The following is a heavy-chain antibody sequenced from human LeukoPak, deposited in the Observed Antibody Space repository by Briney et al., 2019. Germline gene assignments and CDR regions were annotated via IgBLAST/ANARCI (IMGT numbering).Heavy chain of an antibody. J-gene: IGHJ4*02. Sequence: SGTLSLTCAVYGGSFSGYYWSWIRQPPGKGLEWIGEINHSGSTNYNPPLKSRVTISVDTSKNQFSLKLSSVTAADTAVYYCARGVSGRQDYWGQGTLVTVSS. CDR1: GGSFSGYY. V-gene: IGHV4-34*01. CDR3: ARGVSGRQDY. D-gene: IGHD1-26*01. CDR2: INHSGST.